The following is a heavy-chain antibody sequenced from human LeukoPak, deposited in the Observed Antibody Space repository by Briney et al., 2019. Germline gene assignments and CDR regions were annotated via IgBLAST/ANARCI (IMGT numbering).Heavy chain of an antibody. D-gene: IGHD6-19*01. J-gene: IGHJ5*02. V-gene: IGHV4-39*01. CDR1: GGSISSSSYY. Sequence: SETLSLTCTVSGGSISSSSYYWGWIRQPPGKGLEWIGSIYYSGSTYYNPSLKSRVTISVVTSKNQFSLKLSSVTAADTAVYYCARHAAVAAHNWFDPWGQGTLVTVSS. CDR3: ARHAAVAAHNWFDP. CDR2: IYYSGST.